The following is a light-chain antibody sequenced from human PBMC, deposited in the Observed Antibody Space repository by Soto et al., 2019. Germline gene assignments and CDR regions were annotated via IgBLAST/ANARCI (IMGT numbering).Light chain of an antibody. CDR3: QQYYSTPFT. CDR1: QSVLYSSNNKNY. Sequence: DIVMTQSPDPLAVSLGERATINCKSSQSVLYSSNNKNYLAWYQQKPGQPPKLLIYWASTRESGVPDRFSGSGSGTDFTLTISSLQAADVAVYYCQQYYSTPFTFGPGTKVDIK. CDR2: WAS. V-gene: IGKV4-1*01. J-gene: IGKJ3*01.